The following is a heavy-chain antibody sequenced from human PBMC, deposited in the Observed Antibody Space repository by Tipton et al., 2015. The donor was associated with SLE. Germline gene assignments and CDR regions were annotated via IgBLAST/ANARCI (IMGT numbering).Heavy chain of an antibody. D-gene: IGHD2-15*01. Sequence: SLRLSCSASGFTFHEYAMTWVRQAPGKGLQWVCSISGDGGTTYYSDSVKGRFTVSRDNFKNMLYLQMNSLRAEDTAVYYCAKGGYYLDFWGQGTLVTVSS. CDR1: GFTFHEYA. J-gene: IGHJ4*02. CDR3: AKGGYYLDF. V-gene: IGHV3-23*01. CDR2: ISGDGGTT.